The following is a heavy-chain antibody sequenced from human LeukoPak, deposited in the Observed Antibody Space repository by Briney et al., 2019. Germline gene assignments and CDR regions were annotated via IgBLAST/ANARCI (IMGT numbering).Heavy chain of an antibody. J-gene: IGHJ3*02. CDR1: GFTFSSYG. CDR2: ISYDGSNK. CDR3: AKDDALDI. Sequence: PGGSLRLSCAASGFTFSSYGMHWVRQAPGKGLEWVAVISYDGSNKYYADSVKGRFTISRDNSKNTLYLQMNSLRAEDTAVYYCAKDDALDIWGQGTMVTVPS. V-gene: IGHV3-30*18.